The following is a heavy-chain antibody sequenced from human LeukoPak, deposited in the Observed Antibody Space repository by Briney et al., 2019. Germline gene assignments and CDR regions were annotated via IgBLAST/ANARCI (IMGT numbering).Heavy chain of an antibody. CDR2: IRSKAYGGTT. CDR1: GFTFSSYA. Sequence: GGSLRLSCAASGFTFSSYAMSWVRQAPGKGLEWVGFIRSKAYGGTTEYAASVKGRFTISGDDSKSIAYLQMNSLKTEDTAVYYCTRDHPIAAAGTFDYWGQGTLVTVSS. D-gene: IGHD6-13*01. V-gene: IGHV3-49*04. CDR3: TRDHPIAAAGTFDY. J-gene: IGHJ4*02.